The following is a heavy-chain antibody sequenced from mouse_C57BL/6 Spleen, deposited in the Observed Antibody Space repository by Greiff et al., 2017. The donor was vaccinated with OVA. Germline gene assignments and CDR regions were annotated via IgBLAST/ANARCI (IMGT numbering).Heavy chain of an antibody. J-gene: IGHJ1*03. CDR2: ISSGSSTI. V-gene: IGHV5-17*01. CDR3: ARNRYYNWYFDV. Sequence: EVKLMASGGGLVKPGGSLKLSCAASGFTFSDYGMHLVRQAPEKGMEWVAYISSGSSTIYYADTVKGRFTISRDNAKNTLFLQMTSLRSEDTAMYYCARNRYYNWYFDVWGTGTTVTVSS. D-gene: IGHD2-12*01. CDR1: GFTFSDYG.